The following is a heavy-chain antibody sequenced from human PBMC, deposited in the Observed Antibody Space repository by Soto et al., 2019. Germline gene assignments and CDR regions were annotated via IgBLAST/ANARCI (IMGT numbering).Heavy chain of an antibody. Sequence: EVQLVESGGGLVQPGGSLRLSCAASGFTFSSYSMNWVRQAPGKGLEWFSHISSSSGTIYFADSVKGRFTISRDNAKNSLYLQMNSLRAEDTAVYFCARDTVTARGVFDFWGQGTMVTVSS. CDR2: ISSSSGTI. CDR3: ARDTVTARGVFDF. J-gene: IGHJ3*01. D-gene: IGHD4-4*01. V-gene: IGHV3-48*01. CDR1: GFTFSSYS.